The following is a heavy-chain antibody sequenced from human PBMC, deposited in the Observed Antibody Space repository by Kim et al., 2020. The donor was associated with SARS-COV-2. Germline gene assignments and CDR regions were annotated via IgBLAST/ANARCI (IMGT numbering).Heavy chain of an antibody. CDR1: GFTFSSYA. V-gene: IGHV3-30-3*01. J-gene: IGHJ4*02. CDR3: ASMAGGWYFGGSTREDDY. D-gene: IGHD6-19*01. Sequence: GGSLRLSCAASGFTFSSYAMHWVRQAPGKGLEWVAVISYDGSNKYYADSVKGRFTISRDNSKNTLYLQMNSLRAEDTAVYYCASMAGGWYFGGSTREDDYWGQGTLVTVSS. CDR2: ISYDGSNK.